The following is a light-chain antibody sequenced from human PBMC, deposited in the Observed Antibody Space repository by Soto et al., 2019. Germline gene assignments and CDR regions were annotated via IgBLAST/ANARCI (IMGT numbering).Light chain of an antibody. CDR3: QNYDSAPT. V-gene: IGKV1-27*01. J-gene: IGKJ1*01. Sequence: DIQMTQSPSSLSASVGDRVTITCRPSRGIGNALAWYQQKPGTVPKLLIHSASTLQSGVPSRFSGSGSGTDFTLTISSLQPEDAASYYCQNYDSAPTLGPGTKVDTK. CDR2: SAS. CDR1: RGIGNA.